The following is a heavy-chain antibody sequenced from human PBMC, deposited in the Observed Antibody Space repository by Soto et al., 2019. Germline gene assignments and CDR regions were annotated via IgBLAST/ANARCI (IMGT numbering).Heavy chain of an antibody. J-gene: IGHJ4*02. Sequence: DSVKVSCKASGYTFTGYYMHWVRQAPGQGLEWMGWINPNSGGTNDAQKFQGRVTMTRDTSISTAYMELSRLRSDDTDVYYCARVPNYYGSGSYYSLSFDYWGQGTLVTVSS. CDR1: GYTFTGYY. CDR2: INPNSGGT. V-gene: IGHV1-2*02. D-gene: IGHD3-10*01. CDR3: ARVPNYYGSGSYYSLSFDY.